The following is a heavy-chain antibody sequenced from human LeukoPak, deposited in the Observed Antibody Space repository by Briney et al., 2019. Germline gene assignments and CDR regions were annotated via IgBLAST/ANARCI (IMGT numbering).Heavy chain of an antibody. V-gene: IGHV4-4*07. CDR3: ARGGDYFDSSRFYSFDY. D-gene: IGHD3-22*01. Sequence: SETLSLTCTVSGDSISTYYWSWIRQPAGKGLEWIGRIYASGDRNYNPSLKSRVTMSVDTSNNQFFLNLDSLTAADTAVYYCARGGDYFDSSRFYSFDYWGQGILVTVS. J-gene: IGHJ4*02. CDR2: IYASGDR. CDR1: GDSISTYY.